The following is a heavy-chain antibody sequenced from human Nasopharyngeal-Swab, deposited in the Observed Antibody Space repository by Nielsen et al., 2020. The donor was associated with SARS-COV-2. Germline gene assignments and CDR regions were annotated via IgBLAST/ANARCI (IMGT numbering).Heavy chain of an antibody. Sequence: GESLKISYAASGFTFSSYSMNWVRQAPGKGLEWVSCISSSSGTIYYADSVKGRFTISRDNAKNSLYLQMNSLRDEDTAVYYCATERLVRGSWGLFDYWGQGTLVTVSS. J-gene: IGHJ4*02. CDR2: ISSSSGTI. CDR1: GFTFSSYS. CDR3: ATERLVRGSWGLFDY. D-gene: IGHD3-10*01. V-gene: IGHV3-48*02.